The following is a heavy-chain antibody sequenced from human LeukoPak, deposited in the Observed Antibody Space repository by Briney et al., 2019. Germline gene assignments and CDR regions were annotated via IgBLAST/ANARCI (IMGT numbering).Heavy chain of an antibody. CDR2: IGSSGGST. J-gene: IGHJ3*02. CDR1: GFTFNNYP. D-gene: IGHD4-23*01. Sequence: PGGSLRLSCAASGFTFNNYPMSWVRQAPGKGLEWVSVIGSSGGSTHYADSVKGRFTIPRDNSRNTLSLQMNSLRAEDTAVYYCAKDPSDYVGAFDIWGQGTMVSVSS. CDR3: AKDPSDYVGAFDI. V-gene: IGHV3-23*01.